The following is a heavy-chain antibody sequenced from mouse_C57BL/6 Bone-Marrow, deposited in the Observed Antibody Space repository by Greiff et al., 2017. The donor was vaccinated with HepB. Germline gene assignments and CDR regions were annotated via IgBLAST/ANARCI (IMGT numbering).Heavy chain of an antibody. CDR1: GFTFSDYG. J-gene: IGHJ1*03. Sequence: EVKLVESGGGLVKPGGSLKLSCAASGFTFSDYGMHWVRQAPEKGLEWVAYISSGSSTIYYADTVKGRFTISRDNAKNTLFLQMTSLRSEDTAMYYCARSDGYYGYFDVWGTGTTVTVSS. D-gene: IGHD2-3*01. CDR3: ARSDGYYGYFDV. V-gene: IGHV5-17*01. CDR2: ISSGSSTI.